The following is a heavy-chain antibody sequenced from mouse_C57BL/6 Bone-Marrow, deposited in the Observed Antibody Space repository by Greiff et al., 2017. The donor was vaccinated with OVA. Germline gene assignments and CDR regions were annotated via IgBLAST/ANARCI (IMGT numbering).Heavy chain of an antibody. CDR3: ARYRSGTWWFDY. D-gene: IGHD1-1*02. J-gene: IGHJ2*01. CDR1: GFTFTDYY. V-gene: IGHV7-3*01. Sequence: EVQRVESGGGLVQPGGSLSLSCAASGFTFTDYYMSWVRQPPGKALEWLGFIRNKANGYTTEYSASVKGRFTISRDNSQSILYLQMNALRAEDSATYYCARYRSGTWWFDYWGQGTTLTVSS. CDR2: IRNKANGYTT.